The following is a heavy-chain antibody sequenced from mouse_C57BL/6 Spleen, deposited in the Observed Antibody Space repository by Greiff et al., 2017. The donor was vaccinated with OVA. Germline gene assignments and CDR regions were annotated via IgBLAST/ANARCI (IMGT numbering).Heavy chain of an antibody. CDR1: GYTFTSYW. J-gene: IGHJ2*01. CDR3: ARAPYYYGSSLYYFDY. D-gene: IGHD1-1*01. V-gene: IGHV1-61*01. Sequence: QVQLQQPGAELVRPGSSVKLSCKASGYTFTSYWMDWVKQRPGQGLEWIGNIYPSDSETHYNQKFKDKATLTVDKSSSTAYMQLSSLTSDDSAVYYCARAPYYYGSSLYYFDYWGQGTTLTVSS. CDR2: IYPSDSET.